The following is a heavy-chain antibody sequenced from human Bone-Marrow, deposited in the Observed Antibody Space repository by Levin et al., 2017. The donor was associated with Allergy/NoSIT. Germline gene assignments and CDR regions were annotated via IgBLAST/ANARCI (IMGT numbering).Heavy chain of an antibody. CDR3: ARYPRDDYGDYLGV. Sequence: GESLKISCKASGYTFTGYYMHWVRQAPGQGLEWMGRINPNSGGTNYAQKFQGRVTMTRDTSISTAYMELSRLRSDDTAVYYCARYPRDDYGDYLGVWGKGTTVTVSS. J-gene: IGHJ6*03. D-gene: IGHD4-17*01. CDR1: GYTFTGYY. V-gene: IGHV1-2*06. CDR2: INPNSGGT.